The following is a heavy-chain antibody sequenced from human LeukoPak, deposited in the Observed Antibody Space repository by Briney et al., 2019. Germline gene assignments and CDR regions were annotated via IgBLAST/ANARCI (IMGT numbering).Heavy chain of an antibody. J-gene: IGHJ4*02. CDR3: ARDLYSSSWYDY. CDR2: ISSSSSYI. D-gene: IGHD6-13*01. Sequence: GGSLRLSCAASGFTFSSYTMNWVRQAPGKGLEWVSSISSSSSYIYYADSVKGRFTISRDNAKNSLYLQLNSLRAEDTAVYYCARDLYSSSWYDYWGQGTLVTVSS. CDR1: GFTFSSYT. V-gene: IGHV3-21*01.